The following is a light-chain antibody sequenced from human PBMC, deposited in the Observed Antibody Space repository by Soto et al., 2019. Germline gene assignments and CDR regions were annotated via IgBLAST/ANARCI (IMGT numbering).Light chain of an antibody. Sequence: DIQMNQSPSAVCAAVGDRVTIICRASQGLSSYLAWYQQKPGKAPKLLIYAASNLQSGVPSRFSGSGSGTDFTLTISSLQPEDFATYFCLSGHSRPFGGGTKVDIK. CDR2: AAS. J-gene: IGKJ4*01. CDR3: LSGHSRP. V-gene: IGKV1-12*02. CDR1: QGLSSY.